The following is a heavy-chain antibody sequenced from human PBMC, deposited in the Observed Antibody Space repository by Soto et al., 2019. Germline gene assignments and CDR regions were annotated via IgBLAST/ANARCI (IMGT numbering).Heavy chain of an antibody. V-gene: IGHV3-30*18. CDR3: AKDGGIAVVVPLDY. CDR1: GFTFSSYG. CDR2: ISYDGSNK. D-gene: IGHD6-19*01. J-gene: IGHJ4*02. Sequence: QVQLVESGGGVVQPGRSLRLSCAASGFTFSSYGMHWVRQAPGKGLEWVAVISYDGSNKYYADSVKGRFTSSRDNSKNTLYLQMNSLRAEDTAVYYCAKDGGIAVVVPLDYWGQGTLVTVSS.